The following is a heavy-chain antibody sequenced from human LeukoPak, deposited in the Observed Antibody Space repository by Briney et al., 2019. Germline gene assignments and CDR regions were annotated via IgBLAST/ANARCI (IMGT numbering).Heavy chain of an antibody. CDR1: GYSFTSYW. Sequence: GESLKISCKGSGYSFTSYWIGWVRQMPGKGLEWMGIIYPGDSDTRYSPSFQGQVTISADKSISTAYLQWSSLRASDTAMYYCASGPRYSGYDYSTPYFDYWGQGTLVTVSS. V-gene: IGHV5-51*01. J-gene: IGHJ4*02. CDR2: IYPGDSDT. D-gene: IGHD5-12*01. CDR3: ASGPRYSGYDYSTPYFDY.